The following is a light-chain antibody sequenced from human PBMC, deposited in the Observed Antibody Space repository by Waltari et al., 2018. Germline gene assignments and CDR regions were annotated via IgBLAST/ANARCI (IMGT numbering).Light chain of an antibody. CDR1: QSLLYSSNNKNY. Sequence: DIVMTQSPDSLAVSLGERATINCKSNQSLLYSSNNKNYLAWYQQKAGQPPKLLTYWASTREYGVPDRCSASGSGTDFTLTISSLQAEDVAVYYCQQYYTSPYTFGQGTKLEIK. CDR3: QQYYTSPYT. V-gene: IGKV4-1*01. CDR2: WAS. J-gene: IGKJ2*01.